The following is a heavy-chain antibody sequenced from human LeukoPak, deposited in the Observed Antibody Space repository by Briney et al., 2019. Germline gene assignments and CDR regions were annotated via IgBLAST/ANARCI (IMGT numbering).Heavy chain of an antibody. CDR1: GFTFSDYY. Sequence: GGSLRLSCAASGFTFSDYYMSWIRQAPGKGLEWVSYISSSGNIIYYADSVKGRFTISRDNAKNSLYLQMNSLRAEDTAVYYCARGRYNWNAIDYWGQGTLVTVSS. V-gene: IGHV3-11*01. J-gene: IGHJ4*02. CDR3: ARGRYNWNAIDY. CDR2: ISSSGNII. D-gene: IGHD1-20*01.